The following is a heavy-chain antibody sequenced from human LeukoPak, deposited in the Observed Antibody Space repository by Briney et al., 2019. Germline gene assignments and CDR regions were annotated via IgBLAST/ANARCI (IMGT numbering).Heavy chain of an antibody. CDR3: AKVLASSIAARPIGY. V-gene: IGHV3-23*01. CDR2: ISGSGGST. J-gene: IGHJ4*02. D-gene: IGHD6-6*01. CDR1: GFTFSSYA. Sequence: GGSLRLSCAASGFTFSSYAMSWVRQAPGKGLEWVSAISGSGGSTYYADSVKGRFTISRDNSKNTLYLQMNSLRAEDTAVYYCAKVLASSIAARPIGYWGQGTLVTVSS.